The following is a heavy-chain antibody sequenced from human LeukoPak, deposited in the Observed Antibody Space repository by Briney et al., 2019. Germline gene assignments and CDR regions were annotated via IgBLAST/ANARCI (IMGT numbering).Heavy chain of an antibody. CDR2: IIPIFVTA. Sequence: SVKVSCKASGGAFSSSAISCGRQAPGPGLEWMGGIIPIFVTANYAQKFQGRVTITTDESTSTAYMELSSLRSEDTAVYYCARDPLYGDYGNWFDPWSQGTLVTVSS. CDR3: ARDPLYGDYGNWFDP. D-gene: IGHD4-17*01. J-gene: IGHJ5*02. CDR1: GGAFSSSA. V-gene: IGHV1-69*05.